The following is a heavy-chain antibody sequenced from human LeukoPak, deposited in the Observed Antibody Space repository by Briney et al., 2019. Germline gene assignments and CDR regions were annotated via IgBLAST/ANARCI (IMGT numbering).Heavy chain of an antibody. CDR3: AKDLNWKRGGGATNFDY. J-gene: IGHJ4*02. CDR1: GFTFSSYA. D-gene: IGHD3-16*01. Sequence: GGSLRLSCAASGFTFSSYAMHWVRQAPGKGLEWVAVISYDGSNKYYADSVKGRFTISRDNSKNTLYLQMNSLRAEDTAVYYCAKDLNWKRGGGATNFDYWGQGTLVTVSS. V-gene: IGHV3-30*04. CDR2: ISYDGSNK.